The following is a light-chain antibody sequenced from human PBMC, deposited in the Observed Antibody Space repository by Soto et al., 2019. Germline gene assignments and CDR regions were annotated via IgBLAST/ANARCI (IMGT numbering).Light chain of an antibody. CDR2: EVR. Sequence: QSALTQPASVSGSPGQSITISCTGTNRDIGAYDYITWYQQHPGKAPKVMIYEVRYRPSGVSNRFSGSKSGNTASLTISGLQAEDEADYYCTSYTSSSTVIFGGGTQLTVL. J-gene: IGLJ2*01. V-gene: IGLV2-14*01. CDR1: NRDIGAYDY. CDR3: TSYTSSSTVI.